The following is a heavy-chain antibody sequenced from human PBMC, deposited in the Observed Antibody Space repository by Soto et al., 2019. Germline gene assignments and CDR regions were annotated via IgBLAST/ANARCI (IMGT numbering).Heavy chain of an antibody. CDR2: ISAHNGNT. V-gene: IGHV1-18*04. J-gene: IGHJ4*02. Sequence: ASVKVSCKASGYSFTGYGICWVRQAPGQGLEWMGWISAHNGNTAYAQKLQGRVTMTTDTATNTAYMELRSLRSDDTALYYCAXMGYCSGGSCYSGSGDYWGQGTLVTVSS. CDR1: GYSFTGYG. D-gene: IGHD2-15*01. CDR3: AXMGYCSGGSCYSGSGDY.